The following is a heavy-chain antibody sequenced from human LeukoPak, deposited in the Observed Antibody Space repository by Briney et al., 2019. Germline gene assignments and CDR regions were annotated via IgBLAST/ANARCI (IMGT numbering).Heavy chain of an antibody. Sequence: SVKVSCKASGGTFSNYTISWVRQAPGQGLEWMGEIIPIFGTANYAQKFQGRVTITADESTSTAYMDLSSLRSEDTAVYYCARAHGPQWAFDIWGQGTAVTVSS. D-gene: IGHD6-19*01. CDR2: IIPIFGTA. J-gene: IGHJ3*02. CDR3: ARAHGPQWAFDI. V-gene: IGHV1-69*13. CDR1: GGTFSNYT.